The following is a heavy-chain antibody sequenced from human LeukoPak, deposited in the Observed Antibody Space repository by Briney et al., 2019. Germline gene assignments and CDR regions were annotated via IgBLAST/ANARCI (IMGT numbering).Heavy chain of an antibody. CDR2: IYYSGST. V-gene: IGHV4-39*01. CDR1: GGSISSSSYY. CDR3: ARGDLTTWDY. D-gene: IGHD1-14*01. J-gene: IGHJ4*02. Sequence: SETQSLTCTVSGGSISSSSYYWGWIRQPPGKGLEWIGSIYYSGSTYYNPSLKSRVTISVDTSKNQFSLKLSSVTAADTAVYYCARGDLTTWDYWGQGTLVTVSS.